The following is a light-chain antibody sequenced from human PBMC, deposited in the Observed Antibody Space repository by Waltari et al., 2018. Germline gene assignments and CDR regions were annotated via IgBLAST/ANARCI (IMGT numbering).Light chain of an antibody. CDR1: PSNIGSRY. V-gene: IGLV1-47*01. CDR2: KSN. Sequence: QSVLTQPPSASGTPGQRVAVSCSGSPSNIGSRYVYWYQQLPGTAPKLLIVKSNQRPSGVRDRFSGSKSGTAASLAISGLHSEDEGVYVCAAWDDRLSAVVFGGGTQLTVL. J-gene: IGLJ2*01. CDR3: AAWDDRLSAVV.